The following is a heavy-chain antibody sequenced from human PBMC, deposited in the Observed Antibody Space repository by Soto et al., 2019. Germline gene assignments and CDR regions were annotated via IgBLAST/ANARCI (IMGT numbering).Heavy chain of an antibody. CDR2: IRSKANSYAT. V-gene: IGHV3-73*01. D-gene: IGHD3-10*01. CDR1: GLTFSGSA. CDR3: TRQYYYGSGSSYNWFDP. Sequence: WGPLRHSCTASGLTFSGSAMDWVRQASGKGLRLFGRIRSKANSYATAYAASVKGRFTISRDDSKNTAYLQMNSLKTEDTAVYYCTRQYYYGSGSSYNWFDPWGQGTLVTRLL. J-gene: IGHJ5*02.